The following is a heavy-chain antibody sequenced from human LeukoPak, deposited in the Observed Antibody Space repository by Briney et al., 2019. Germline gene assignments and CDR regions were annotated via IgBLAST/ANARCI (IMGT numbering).Heavy chain of an antibody. V-gene: IGHV1-18*01. J-gene: IGHJ5*02. Sequence: ASVKVSCKASGYTFTSYGISWVRQAPGQGLEWMGWISAYNGNTNYAQKLQGRVTMTTDTSTSTAYMELRSLRSDDTAVYYCARDGYCSSTSCYAGWFDPWGQGTLVTVSS. CDR2: ISAYNGNT. CDR1: GYTFTSYG. D-gene: IGHD2-2*03. CDR3: ARDGYCSSTSCYAGWFDP.